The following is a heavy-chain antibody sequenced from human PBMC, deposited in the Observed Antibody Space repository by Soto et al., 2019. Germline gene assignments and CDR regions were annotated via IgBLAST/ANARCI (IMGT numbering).Heavy chain of an antibody. J-gene: IGHJ4*02. CDR2: IYYSGST. CDR3: ARGRGLQWLVRLGGAYYFDY. CDR1: GGSISSSSYY. Sequence: SETLSLTCTVSGGSISSSSYYWGWIRQPPGKGLEWIGSIYYSGSTYYNPSLKSRVTISVDTSKNQFSLKLSSVTAADTAVYYCARGRGLQWLVRLGGAYYFDYWGQGTLVTVSS. D-gene: IGHD6-19*01. V-gene: IGHV4-39*01.